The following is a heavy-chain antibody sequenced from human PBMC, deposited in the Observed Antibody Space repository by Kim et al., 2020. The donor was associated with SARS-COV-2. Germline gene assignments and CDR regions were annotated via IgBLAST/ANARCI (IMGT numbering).Heavy chain of an antibody. V-gene: IGHV3-7*05. CDR1: GFTVSSDW. CDR3: ARSPDP. J-gene: IGHJ5*02. CDR2: INQDGSEK. Sequence: GGALRLSCAASGFTVSSDWMSWVRQAPGKGLEWVANINQDGSEKYYVDSVKGRFIISRDNTKNSLYLQMNSLRAEDTAVYYCARSPDPWGQGTLVTVSS.